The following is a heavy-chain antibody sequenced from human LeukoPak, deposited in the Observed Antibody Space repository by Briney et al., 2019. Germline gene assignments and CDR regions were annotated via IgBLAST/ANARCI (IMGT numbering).Heavy chain of an antibody. J-gene: IGHJ4*02. CDR1: GYTFTSYG. Sequence: ASVKVSCKASGYTFTSYGISWVRQAPGQGLEWMGWISAYNGNTNYAQKLQGRVTMTTDTSTSTAYMELRSLRSDDTAVYYCARDTPSGGGNSGKQFDYWGQGTLVTVSS. CDR2: ISAYNGNT. V-gene: IGHV1-18*01. CDR3: ARDTPSGGGNSGKQFDY. D-gene: IGHD4-23*01.